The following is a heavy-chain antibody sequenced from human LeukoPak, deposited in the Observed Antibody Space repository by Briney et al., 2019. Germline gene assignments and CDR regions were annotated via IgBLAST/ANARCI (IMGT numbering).Heavy chain of an antibody. CDR3: ARVRYCGGDCS. CDR1: GGSISSGGYS. Sequence: SETLSLTCAVSGGSISSGGYSWSWIRQPPGKGLEWIGYIYHSGSTNYNPSLKSRVTISLDTSKNQFSLRLSSVTAADTAVYYCARVRYCGGDCSWGQGTLVTVSS. J-gene: IGHJ5*02. CDR2: IYHSGST. D-gene: IGHD2-21*02. V-gene: IGHV4-30-2*01.